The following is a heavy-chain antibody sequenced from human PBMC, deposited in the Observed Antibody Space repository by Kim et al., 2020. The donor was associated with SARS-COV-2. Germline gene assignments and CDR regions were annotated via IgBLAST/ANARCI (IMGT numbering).Heavy chain of an antibody. J-gene: IGHJ6*02. D-gene: IGHD3-9*01. V-gene: IGHV3-23*03. Sequence: GGSLRLSCAASGFTFSSYAMSWVRQAPGKGLEWVSVIYSGGSSTYYADSVKGRFTISRDNSKKTLYLQMNSLRAEDTAVYYCAKDQNILTGYYYYGMDVWGQGTTVTVSS. CDR1: GFTFSSYA. CDR3: AKDQNILTGYYYYGMDV. CDR2: IYSGGSST.